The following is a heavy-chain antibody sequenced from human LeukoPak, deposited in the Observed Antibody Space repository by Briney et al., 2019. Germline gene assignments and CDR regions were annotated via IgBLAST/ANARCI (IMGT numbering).Heavy chain of an antibody. Sequence: PGGSLRLSCAASGFTFSSYWMSWVRQAPGKGLEWVANIKQDGSEKYYVDSVKGRFTISRDNAKNSLYLQMNSLRAEDTAVYYCARVRAAAGTWWFDPWGQGTLVTVSS. CDR2: IKQDGSEK. CDR1: GFTFSSYW. CDR3: ARVRAAAGTWWFDP. D-gene: IGHD6-13*01. V-gene: IGHV3-7*01. J-gene: IGHJ5*02.